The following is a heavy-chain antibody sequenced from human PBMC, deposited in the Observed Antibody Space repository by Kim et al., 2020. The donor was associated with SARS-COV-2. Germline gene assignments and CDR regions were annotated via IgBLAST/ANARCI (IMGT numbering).Heavy chain of an antibody. CDR2: VRSKINTYAT. J-gene: IGHJ6*01. CDR3: AIRTDGDSQYYQLMDV. D-gene: IGHD4-17*01. CDR1: GFTFSGSA. V-gene: IGHV3-73*01. Sequence: GGSLRLSCAASGFTFSGSAVHWVRQSSGKGLEWVGRVRSKINTYATAYAASLKGRFTISRDESKNTAYLQMRSLRTEDTAMYYCAIRTDGDSQYYQLMDVWGQGTTVTVSS.